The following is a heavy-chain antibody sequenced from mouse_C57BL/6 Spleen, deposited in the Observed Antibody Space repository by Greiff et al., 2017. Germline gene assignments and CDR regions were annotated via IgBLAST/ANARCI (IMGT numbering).Heavy chain of an antibody. CDR2: IWSGGST. V-gene: IGHV2-2*01. CDR1: GFSLTSYG. J-gene: IGHJ3*01. Sequence: VKLEESGPGLVQPSQSLSITCTVSGFSLTSYGVHWVRQSPGKGLEWLGGIWSGGSTDYNAAFISRLSISKDNSKSQVFFKMNSLQADDTAIYYCARDYDGRPWFAYWGQGTLVTVSA. CDR3: ARDYDGRPWFAY. D-gene: IGHD2-4*01.